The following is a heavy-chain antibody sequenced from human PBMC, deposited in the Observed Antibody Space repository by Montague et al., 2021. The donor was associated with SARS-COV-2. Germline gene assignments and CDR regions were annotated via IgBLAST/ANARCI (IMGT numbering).Heavy chain of an antibody. J-gene: IGHJ6*02. D-gene: IGHD3-10*01. Sequence: SETLSLTCAVSSGSFRGYYWSWIRQPPGKGLEWIGEINHSGSTTYNPSLESRVSISVDTSNKRFSLKVTSVTAADTAVYYCARLGANTLVRGITKADFSNYGMDVWGQGTTVTVSS. CDR3: ARLGANTLVRGITKADFSNYGMDV. CDR2: INHSGST. CDR1: SGSFRGYY. V-gene: IGHV4-34*01.